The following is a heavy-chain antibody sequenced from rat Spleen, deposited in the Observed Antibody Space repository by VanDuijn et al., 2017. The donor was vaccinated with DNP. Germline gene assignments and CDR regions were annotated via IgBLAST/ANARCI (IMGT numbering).Heavy chain of an antibody. Sequence: EVQLVESGGDLVQPGRSLKLSCAASGFTFSDYNMAWVRQAPTKGLEWVATIMYEETRAYYRDSVKGRFTISRDNAKSTLYLQMDSLRSEETATYYCTRIGDLHNGGDGDALDAWGQGTSVTVSS. CDR3: TRIGDLHNGGDGDALDA. D-gene: IGHD1-1*01. CDR2: IMYEETRA. CDR1: GFTFSDYN. V-gene: IGHV5S10*01. J-gene: IGHJ4*01.